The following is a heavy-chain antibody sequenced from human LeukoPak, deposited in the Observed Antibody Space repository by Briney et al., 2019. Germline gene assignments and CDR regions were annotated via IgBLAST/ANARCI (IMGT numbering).Heavy chain of an antibody. D-gene: IGHD3-22*01. V-gene: IGHV4-59*01. CDR1: GGSISSYY. J-gene: IGHJ4*02. CDR3: ARVTGYLIEDYFDY. Sequence: SETLSLTCTVSGGSISSYYWSWIRQPPGKGQEWIGYIYYSGSTDYNPSLKSRVTISVETSKNQFSLKLSSVTAADTAVYYCARVTGYLIEDYFDYWGQGTLVTVSS. CDR2: IYYSGST.